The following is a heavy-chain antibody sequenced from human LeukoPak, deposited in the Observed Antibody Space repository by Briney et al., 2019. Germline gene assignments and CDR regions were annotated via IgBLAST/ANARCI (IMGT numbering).Heavy chain of an antibody. V-gene: IGHV3-21*01. J-gene: IGHJ4*02. CDR1: GFTFSTYI. Sequence: GGSLRLSCAASGFTFSTYIMNWVRQAPWKGLEWVSSISSSSSYIYYADSVKGRFTISRDNAKNSLYLQMNSLRAEDTAVYYCAGLWFGDRPPFDYWGQGTLVTVSS. CDR3: AGLWFGDRPPFDY. CDR2: ISSSSSYI. D-gene: IGHD3-10*01.